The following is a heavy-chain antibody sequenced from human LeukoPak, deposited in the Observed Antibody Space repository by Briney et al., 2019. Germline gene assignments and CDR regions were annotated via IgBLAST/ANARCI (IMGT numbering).Heavy chain of an antibody. J-gene: IGHJ4*02. CDR1: GYTFTSYG. D-gene: IGHD3-3*01. Sequence: GASVKVSCKASGYTFTSYGISWVRQAPGQGLEWMGWISAYNGNTNYAQKLQGRVTMTTDTSTSTAYMELRSLRSVDTAVYYCARVSERITIFGVVIAYFDYWGQGTLVTVSS. V-gene: IGHV1-18*01. CDR2: ISAYNGNT. CDR3: ARVSERITIFGVVIAYFDY.